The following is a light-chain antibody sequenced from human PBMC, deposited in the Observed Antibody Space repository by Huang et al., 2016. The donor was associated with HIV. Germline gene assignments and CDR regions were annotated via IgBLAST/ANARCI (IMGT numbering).Light chain of an antibody. CDR3: QQYFNPPVT. V-gene: IGKV4-1*01. CDR1: RRVLSGNNKNY. J-gene: IGKJ3*01. Sequence: DIVMTQSPDSLAVSLGERATINCRSSRRVLSGNNKNYVAWFQQKSGQPPKLLFYWASTRESGIPDRFSASGSRTDFTLTINGLQPEDVAVYYCQQYFNPPVTFGPGTKVHVK. CDR2: WAS.